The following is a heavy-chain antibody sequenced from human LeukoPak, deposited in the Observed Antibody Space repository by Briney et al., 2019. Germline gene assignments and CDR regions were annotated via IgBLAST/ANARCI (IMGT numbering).Heavy chain of an antibody. CDR3: ARDPYSGEYGPHYYYYMDV. CDR1: GFTFSAYN. CDR2: ITASSSYV. Sequence: GGSLRLSCAASGFTFSAYNMNWVRRTPGKGLEWVSSITASSSYVFYADSVRGRFTISRDNAENSLYLQMNSLRDEDTAVYYCARDPYSGEYGPHYYYYMDVWGKGTTVTVSS. D-gene: IGHD5-12*01. J-gene: IGHJ6*03. V-gene: IGHV3-21*01.